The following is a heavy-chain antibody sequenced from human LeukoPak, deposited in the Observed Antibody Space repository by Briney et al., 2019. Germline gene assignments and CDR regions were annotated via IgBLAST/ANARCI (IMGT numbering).Heavy chain of an antibody. J-gene: IGHJ6*02. Sequence: ASVKVSCKASGYTFTGYYMHWVRQAPGQGVEWMGWINPNSGGTNYAQKFQGRAPMTRPTSISTAYMELSRPRSDDTAVYYWARGSYGYYYSGMDVWGQGTTVTVSS. CDR1: GYTFTGYY. CDR3: ARGSYGYYYSGMDV. D-gene: IGHD5-18*01. CDR2: INPNSGGT. V-gene: IGHV1-2*02.